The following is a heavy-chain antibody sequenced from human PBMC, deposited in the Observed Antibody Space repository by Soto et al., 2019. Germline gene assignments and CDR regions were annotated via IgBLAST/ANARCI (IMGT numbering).Heavy chain of an antibody. J-gene: IGHJ5*02. CDR3: AGGGPSTFGVVIKVANWFDP. CDR1: GGSFSGYY. D-gene: IGHD3-3*01. Sequence: PSETLSLTCAVYGGSFSGYYWSWIRQPPGKGLEWIGEINHSGSTNYNPSLKSRVTISVDTSKNQFSLKLNSVTAADTAVYYCAGGGPSTFGVVIKVANWFDPWGQGTLVTVSS. V-gene: IGHV4-34*01. CDR2: INHSGST.